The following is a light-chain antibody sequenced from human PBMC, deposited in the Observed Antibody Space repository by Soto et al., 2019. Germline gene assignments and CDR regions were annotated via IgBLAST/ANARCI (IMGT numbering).Light chain of an antibody. V-gene: IGKV1-5*01. Sequence: DIQMTQSPSSLSPSFGDRVTITCRASRSISDWLAWYQQKPGKAPELLIFDASNLKSGVSSRFSGSGSGTEFTLTISRLQPDDVATYYCLQYSSHSWTFGQGTKVDI. CDR1: RSISDW. CDR2: DAS. J-gene: IGKJ1*01. CDR3: LQYSSHSWT.